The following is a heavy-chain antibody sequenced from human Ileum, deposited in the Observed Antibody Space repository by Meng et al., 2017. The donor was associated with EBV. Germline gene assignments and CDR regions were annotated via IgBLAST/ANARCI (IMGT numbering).Heavy chain of an antibody. V-gene: IGHV4-61*01. CDR2: ITYTGTT. CDR1: GGSLPSGSTY. CDR3: AGGTGTTFA. J-gene: IGHJ5*02. D-gene: IGHD1-1*01. Sequence: QWQWQGPGPGRVKPSATRSPPRTVSGGSLPSGSTYWSWIRQPPGEGLEWIGDITYTGTTNYTPTLKSRSSISVYTSKNQSSLDLTSVTAADTAVYYCAGGTGTTFAWGQGTLVTVSS.